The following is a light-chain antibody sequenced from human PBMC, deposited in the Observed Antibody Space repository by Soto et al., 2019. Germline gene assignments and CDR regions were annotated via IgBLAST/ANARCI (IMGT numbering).Light chain of an antibody. V-gene: IGKV1-39*01. Sequence: DIQMTQSPSTLSGSGGDRVTITCRASQTISSWLAWYQQKPGKAPKLLIYAASSLQSGVPSRFSGSGSGPDFTLTISSLQPEDFATYYCQQSYSTLTWTFGQVNKVGIK. CDR1: QTISSW. CDR3: QQSYSTLTWT. CDR2: AAS. J-gene: IGKJ1*01.